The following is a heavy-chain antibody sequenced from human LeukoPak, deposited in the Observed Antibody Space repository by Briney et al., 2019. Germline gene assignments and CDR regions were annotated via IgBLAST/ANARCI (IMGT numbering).Heavy chain of an antibody. CDR2: INPNTGVT. CDR1: GYTFSGHY. V-gene: IGHV1-2*06. Sequence: ASVKVSCKASGYTFSGHYLHWVRQAPGQGLEWMGRINPNTGVTQYTENFQGRVTMTGDTSISTAYMELNGLRSDDTAVYYCARDNVIRWGQGTLVTVSS. CDR3: ARDNVIR. J-gene: IGHJ4*02. D-gene: IGHD3-16*02.